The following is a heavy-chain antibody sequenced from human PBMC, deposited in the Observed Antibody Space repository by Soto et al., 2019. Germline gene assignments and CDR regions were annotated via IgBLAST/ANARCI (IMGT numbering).Heavy chain of an antibody. CDR2: IYYSGST. CDR3: ARGGGYDYVWGSYRYTDAFDI. J-gene: IGHJ3*02. V-gene: IGHV4-59*07. CDR1: GGPITSYY. D-gene: IGHD3-16*02. Sequence: SDTLSLTRNVSGGPITSYYWSWIRQPPTKGLEWIGYIYYSGSTNYNPSLKSRVTISVDTSKNQFSLKLSSVTAADTAVYYCARGGGYDYVWGSYRYTDAFDIWGQGTMVT.